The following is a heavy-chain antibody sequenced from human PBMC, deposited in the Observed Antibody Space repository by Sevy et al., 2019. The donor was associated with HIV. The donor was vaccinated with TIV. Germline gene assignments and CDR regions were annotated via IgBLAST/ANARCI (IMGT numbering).Heavy chain of an antibody. Sequence: GGSLRLSCAASGFTFNRHWMGWVRQAPGKALEWVSSISSSSNYIYYADSVKGRFTISRDNAKNSLYLHMNSLRAEDTAVYYCARDDIVARDYFDYWGQGTLVTVSS. V-gene: IGHV3-21*01. CDR1: GFTFNRHW. CDR2: ISSSSNYI. D-gene: IGHD2-15*01. J-gene: IGHJ4*02. CDR3: ARDDIVARDYFDY.